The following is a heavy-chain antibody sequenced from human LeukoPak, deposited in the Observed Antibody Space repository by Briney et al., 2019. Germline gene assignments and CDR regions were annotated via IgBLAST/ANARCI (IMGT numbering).Heavy chain of an antibody. CDR1: GGSISSGSYY. D-gene: IGHD3-9*01. Sequence: PSETLSLTCTVSGGSISSGSYYWSWIRQPAGKGLEWIGRIYTSGSTNYNPSLKSRVTISVDTSKNQFSLKLSSVTAADTAVYYCARGGVVLRYFDWLSTQSPQLDYWGQGTLVTVSS. V-gene: IGHV4-61*02. J-gene: IGHJ4*02. CDR3: ARGGVVLRYFDWLSTQSPQLDY. CDR2: IYTSGST.